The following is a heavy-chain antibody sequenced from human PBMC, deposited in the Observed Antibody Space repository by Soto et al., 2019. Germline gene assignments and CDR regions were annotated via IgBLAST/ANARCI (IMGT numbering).Heavy chain of an antibody. D-gene: IGHD4-17*01. CDR2: MYRSGST. CDR3: AADNDGDDFDY. CDR1: GGSISSDSW. Sequence: QVQLQESGPGLVKPSGTLSLTCAVSGGSISSDSWWTWVRQPPGKGLEWIGDMYRSGSTYYNPSLKGRLTISLDKSKNQFSLNLSSVTAADTAVYYCAADNDGDDFDYWGQGTLVTVSS. V-gene: IGHV4-4*02. J-gene: IGHJ4*02.